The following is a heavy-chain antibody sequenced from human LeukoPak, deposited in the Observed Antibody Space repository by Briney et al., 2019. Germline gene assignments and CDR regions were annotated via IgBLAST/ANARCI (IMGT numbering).Heavy chain of an antibody. J-gene: IGHJ6*03. D-gene: IGHD3-10*01. V-gene: IGHV4-38-2*01. CDR1: GYSINSGYY. CDR2: IHHSGST. CDR3: ARHGWFGELSTHTTDYYMDV. Sequence: SETLSLTCAVSGYSINSGYYWGWIRQPPGKGLEWIASIHHSGSTNYNPSLKSRVTISVDTSKNQFSLKVSSVTAADTAVYYCARHGWFGELSTHTTDYYMDVWGKGTTVSVSS.